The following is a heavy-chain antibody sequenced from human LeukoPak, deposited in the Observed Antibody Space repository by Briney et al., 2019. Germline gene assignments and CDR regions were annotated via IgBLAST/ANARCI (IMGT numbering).Heavy chain of an antibody. CDR1: GYSFDGYY. CDR3: ARGLCSGGTCYSGWFDP. CDR2: INPKSGGT. J-gene: IGHJ5*02. D-gene: IGHD2-15*01. V-gene: IGHV1-2*02. Sequence: ASVKVSCKTSGYSFDGYYMHWVRQAPGQGPEWMGWINPKSGGTNYAQKFQGRVTMTRDTSIRTAYMELSRLRSDDTAVYYCARGLCSGGTCYSGWFDPWGQGTLVVVSS.